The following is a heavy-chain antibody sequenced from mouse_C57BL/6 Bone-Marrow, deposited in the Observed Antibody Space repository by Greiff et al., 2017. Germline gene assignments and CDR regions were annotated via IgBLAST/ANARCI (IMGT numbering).Heavy chain of an antibody. Sequence: VQLQQPGAELVKPGASVKLSCKASGYTFTSYWMHWVKQRPGQGLEWIGMIHPNSGSTNYNEKFKSKATLTVDKSSSTAYMQLCSLTPEDSAVYSCARGGPYYSNCAWFAYWGQGTLVTVSA. CDR3: ARGGPYYSNCAWFAY. CDR1: GYTFTSYW. V-gene: IGHV1-64*01. J-gene: IGHJ3*01. D-gene: IGHD2-5*01. CDR2: IHPNSGST.